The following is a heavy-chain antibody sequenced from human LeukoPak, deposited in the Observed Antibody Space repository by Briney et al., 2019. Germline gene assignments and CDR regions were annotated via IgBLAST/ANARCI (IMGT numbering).Heavy chain of an antibody. CDR2: IGSSGRTI. Sequence: GGSLRLSCAASGFTFSDYYMSWIRQAPGKGLEWVSYIGSSGRTIFYADSVKGRFTISRDNAKNSLYLQMNSLRAEDTAVYYCARDYRVYDYVWGDYRYLDYWGQGTLVTVSS. J-gene: IGHJ4*02. CDR3: ARDYRVYDYVWGDYRYLDY. D-gene: IGHD3-16*02. V-gene: IGHV3-11*01. CDR1: GFTFSDYY.